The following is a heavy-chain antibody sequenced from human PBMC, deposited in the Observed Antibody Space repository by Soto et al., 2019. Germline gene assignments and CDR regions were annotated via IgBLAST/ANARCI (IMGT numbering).Heavy chain of an antibody. J-gene: IGHJ5*02. CDR3: ARVRITIFGEWNWFDP. CDR1: NYTFNNYG. CDR2: ISADNGKT. V-gene: IGHV1-18*01. D-gene: IGHD3-3*01. Sequence: QVQLVQSGAEVKKPGASVKVSCKASNYTFNNYGISWVRQAPGQGLEWMGWISADNGKTQYAQKFQGRVTMTTDTSTSTVFMELGSLRSDDTAVYYCARVRITIFGEWNWFDPWGQGTLVTVSS.